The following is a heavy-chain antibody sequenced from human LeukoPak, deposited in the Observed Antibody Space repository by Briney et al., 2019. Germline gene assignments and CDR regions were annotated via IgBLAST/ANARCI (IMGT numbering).Heavy chain of an antibody. Sequence: GRSLRLSCAASGFTFSSYAMHWVRQAPGKGLEWVAVISYDGSNKYYADSVKGRFTISRDNSKNTLYLQMNSLRAEDTAVYYCARDRIVVVKIFDYWGQGTLVTVSS. D-gene: IGHD3-22*01. CDR1: GFTFSSYA. CDR3: ARDRIVVVKIFDY. J-gene: IGHJ4*02. CDR2: ISYDGSNK. V-gene: IGHV3-30*04.